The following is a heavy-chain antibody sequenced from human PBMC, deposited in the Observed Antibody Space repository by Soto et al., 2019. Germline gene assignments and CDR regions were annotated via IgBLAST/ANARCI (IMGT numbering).Heavy chain of an antibody. CDR2: ISGSGGST. CDR1: GFTFSSYA. J-gene: IGHJ4*02. Sequence: EVQLLESGGGLVQPGGSLRLSCAASGFTFSSYAMSWVCQAPGKGLEWVSAISGSGGSTYYADSVKGRFTISRDNSKNTLYLQMNSLRAEDTAVYYCAKPRMGSSSWYDYWGQGTLVTVSS. CDR3: AKPRMGSSSWYDY. D-gene: IGHD6-13*01. V-gene: IGHV3-23*01.